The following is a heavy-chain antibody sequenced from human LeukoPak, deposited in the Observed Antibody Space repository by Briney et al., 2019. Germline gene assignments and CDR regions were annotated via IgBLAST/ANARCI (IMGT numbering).Heavy chain of an antibody. D-gene: IGHD2-21*01. J-gene: IGHJ4*02. V-gene: IGHV3-23*01. CDR2: ISGSGGST. Sequence: GGSLRLSCEGFGLTFSSYAMSWVRQAPGKGLEWVSAISGSGGSTYYADSVKGRFTISRDNSKNTLYLQMNSLRAEDTAVYYCAKLGVVVATPPDYWGQGTLVTVSS. CDR1: GLTFSSYA. CDR3: AKLGVVVATPPDY.